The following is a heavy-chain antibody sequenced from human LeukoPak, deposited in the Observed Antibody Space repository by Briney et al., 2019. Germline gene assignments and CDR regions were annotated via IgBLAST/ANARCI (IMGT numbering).Heavy chain of an antibody. V-gene: IGHV3-30*02. CDR1: GFTFSGYG. D-gene: IGHD3-16*01. Sequence: PGGSLRRSCAASGFTFSGYGMHWVRQGPGKGLEGVALIRYDGTNEYYADPVKRRFTISRDNYMNTLSLQMNSLRAEDTAVYYCAKDMGGTVGAFDIWGQGTIVPVSS. J-gene: IGHJ3*02. CDR3: AKDMGGTVGAFDI. CDR2: IRYDGTNE.